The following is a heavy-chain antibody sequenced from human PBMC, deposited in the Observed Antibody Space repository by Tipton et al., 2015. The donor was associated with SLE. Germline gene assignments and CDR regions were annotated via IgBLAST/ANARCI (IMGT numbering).Heavy chain of an antibody. D-gene: IGHD5-18*01. V-gene: IGHV3-7*01. Sequence: SLRLSCADSGLLFRTYRMSWVRLAPGKGLEWVANIKQDGSEKYYVDSVKGRFTISRDNAKNSLYLQMNSLRAEDTAVYYCARDGTPLDTFLGWFDPWGQGTLVTVSS. CDR2: IKQDGSEK. CDR1: GLLFRTYR. J-gene: IGHJ5*02. CDR3: ARDGTPLDTFLGWFDP.